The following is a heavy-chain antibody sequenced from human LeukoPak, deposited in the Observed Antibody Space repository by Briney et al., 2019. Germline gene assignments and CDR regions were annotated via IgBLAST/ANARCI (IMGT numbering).Heavy chain of an antibody. J-gene: IGHJ4*02. Sequence: ASVKVSCKASGGTFSSYAISWVRQAPGQGLEWMGGIIPIFGTANYAQKFQGRVTITTDESTSTAYMELSSLRSEDTAVYYCARESNSLRGFDYWAREPWSPSPQ. CDR3: ARESNSLRGFDY. CDR1: GGTFSSYA. V-gene: IGHV1-69*05. CDR2: IIPIFGTA. D-gene: IGHD4-23*01.